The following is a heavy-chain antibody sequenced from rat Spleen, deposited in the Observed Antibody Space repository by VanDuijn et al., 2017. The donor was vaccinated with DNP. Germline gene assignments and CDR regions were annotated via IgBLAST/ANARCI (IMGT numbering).Heavy chain of an antibody. CDR1: GFTFSDYN. V-gene: IGHV5-7*01. CDR3: VRWNSGHFDY. Sequence: EVQLVESGGDLVQPGRSLKLFCAASGFTFSDYNMVWVRQAPKKGLEWVATISYDGLSTNYRDSVKGRFTISRDNAKSTLYLQMNSLRSEDMATYYCVRWNSGHFDYWGQGVMVTVSS. J-gene: IGHJ2*01. CDR2: ISYDGLST. D-gene: IGHD4-3*01.